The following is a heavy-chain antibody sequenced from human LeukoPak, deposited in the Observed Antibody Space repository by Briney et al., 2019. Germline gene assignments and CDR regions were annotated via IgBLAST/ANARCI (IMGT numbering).Heavy chain of an antibody. CDR1: GYSISGGYY. V-gene: IGHV4-38-2*02. J-gene: IGHJ1*01. Sequence: SETLSLTCSVSGYSISGGYYWGWIRQPPGKGLEWIGSIHHSGSTYYNPSLKSRVTISVDTSKNQFSLKLSSVTAADTAVYYCATPGAAARDEYFQYWSQGTLVTVSS. CDR2: IHHSGST. CDR3: ATPGAAARDEYFQY. D-gene: IGHD6-13*01.